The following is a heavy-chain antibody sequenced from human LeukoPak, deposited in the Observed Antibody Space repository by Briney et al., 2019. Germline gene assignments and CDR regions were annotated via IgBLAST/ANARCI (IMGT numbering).Heavy chain of an antibody. Sequence: GESLKISCKASGHSFTTYWIAWVRQMPGKGLEWMGIIYPGDSDTRYSPSFSGQVTISADKSLSTAYLQWSSLKASDTAMYFCARRGYCSGGSCHSAPFDYWGQGTLVIVSS. D-gene: IGHD2-15*01. CDR1: GHSFTTYW. CDR3: ARRGYCSGGSCHSAPFDY. J-gene: IGHJ4*02. V-gene: IGHV5-51*01. CDR2: IYPGDSDT.